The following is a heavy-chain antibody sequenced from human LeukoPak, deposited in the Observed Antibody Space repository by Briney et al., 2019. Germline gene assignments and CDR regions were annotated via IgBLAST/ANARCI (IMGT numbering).Heavy chain of an antibody. J-gene: IGHJ4*02. CDR2: IYPVDSDT. V-gene: IGHV5-51*01. Sequence: GESLKISCKGSGYSYTTYWIGWVRQMPGKGLEWMGIIYPVDSDTRYSPSFQGQVSISADKSINTAYLQWSSLRASDSAMYYCASGDSSGYYRSLTEAYWGQGTLVTVSS. D-gene: IGHD3-22*01. CDR1: GYSYTTYW. CDR3: ASGDSSGYYRSLTEAY.